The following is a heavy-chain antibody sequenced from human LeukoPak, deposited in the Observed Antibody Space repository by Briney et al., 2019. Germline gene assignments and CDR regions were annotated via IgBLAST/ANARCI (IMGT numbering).Heavy chain of an antibody. V-gene: IGHV3-30*18. CDR2: ISYDGSNK. CDR1: GFTFGSYG. Sequence: GGSLRLSCAASGFTFGSYGMHWVRQAPGKGLEWVAVISYDGSNKYYADSVKGRFTISRDNSKNTLYLQMNSLRAEDTAVYYCAKRPLGYFDWIMDVWGKGTTVTVSS. CDR3: AKRPLGYFDWIMDV. D-gene: IGHD3-9*01. J-gene: IGHJ6*04.